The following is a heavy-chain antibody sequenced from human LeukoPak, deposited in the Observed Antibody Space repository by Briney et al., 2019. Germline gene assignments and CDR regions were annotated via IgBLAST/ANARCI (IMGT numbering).Heavy chain of an antibody. J-gene: IGHJ4*02. CDR2: IYSGGST. CDR1: GFILSSYS. Sequence: GGSLRLSCAASGFILSSYSMNWVRQAPGKGLEWVSVIYSGGSTYYADSVKGRFTISRDNSKNTLYLQMNSLRAEDTAVYYCAGVGATWFDYWGQGTLVTVSS. CDR3: AGVGATWFDY. D-gene: IGHD1-26*01. V-gene: IGHV3-66*01.